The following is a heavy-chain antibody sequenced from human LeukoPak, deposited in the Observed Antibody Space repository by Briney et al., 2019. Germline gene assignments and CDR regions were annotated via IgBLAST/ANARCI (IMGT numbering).Heavy chain of an antibody. D-gene: IGHD3-22*01. CDR3: AREPGFDSSGYLNWFDP. CDR2: ISYSGST. V-gene: IGHV4-59*01. J-gene: IGHJ5*02. Sequence: SETLSLTCTVSGGSISSYYWSWIRQPPGKGLEWIACISYSGSTKYNPSLKSRVTISVDTSKNQLSLKLSSVTAADTAVYYCAREPGFDSSGYLNWFDPWGQGTLVTVS. CDR1: GGSISSYY.